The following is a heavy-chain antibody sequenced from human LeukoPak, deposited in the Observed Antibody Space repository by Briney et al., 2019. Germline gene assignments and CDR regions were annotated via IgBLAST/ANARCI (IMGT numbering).Heavy chain of an antibody. V-gene: IGHV4-59*01. J-gene: IGHJ4*02. CDR2: IYYSGST. Sequence: MPSETLSLTCTVSGGSISSYYWSWIRQPPGKGLEWIGYIYYSGSTNYNPSLKSRVTISVDTSKNQFSLKLSSVTAADTAVYYCARQEMAFDYWGQGTLVTVSS. CDR3: ARQEMAFDY. D-gene: IGHD5-24*01. CDR1: GGSISSYY.